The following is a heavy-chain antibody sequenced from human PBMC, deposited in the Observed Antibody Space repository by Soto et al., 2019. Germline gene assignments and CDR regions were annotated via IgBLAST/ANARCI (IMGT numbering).Heavy chain of an antibody. Sequence: SETLSLTCTVSGGSISSSSYYWGWIRQPPGKGLEWIGSIYYSGSTYYNPSLKSRVTISVDTSKNQFSLKLSSVTAADTAVYYCARHPGGGFTMVRGVLSTRYWFDPWGQGTLVT. CDR3: ARHPGGGFTMVRGVLSTRYWFDP. CDR2: IYYSGST. J-gene: IGHJ5*02. V-gene: IGHV4-39*01. D-gene: IGHD3-10*01. CDR1: GGSISSSSYY.